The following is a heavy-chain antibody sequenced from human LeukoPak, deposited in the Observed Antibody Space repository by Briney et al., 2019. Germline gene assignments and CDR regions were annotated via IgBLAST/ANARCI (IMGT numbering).Heavy chain of an antibody. CDR2: IRFTGSYI. Sequence: GGSLRLSCAASGFTFTSYSMNWVRQAPGRGLEWVSSIRFTGSYIYYADSVKGRFTISRDNAKNSLYLQMNSLRAEDTAVYYCAREGGGSLSSGSYWGQGTLVTVSS. CDR3: AREGGGSLSSGSY. V-gene: IGHV3-21*01. CDR1: GFTFTSYS. D-gene: IGHD6-19*01. J-gene: IGHJ4*02.